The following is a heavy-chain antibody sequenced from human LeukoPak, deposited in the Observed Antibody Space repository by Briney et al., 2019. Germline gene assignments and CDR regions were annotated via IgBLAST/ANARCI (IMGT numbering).Heavy chain of an antibody. CDR2: ISSSGVHT. D-gene: IGHD3-22*01. V-gene: IGHV3-11*06. CDR1: GFTFNDYY. CDR3: ARDRYDSSGSNWFDP. Sequence: GGSLRLSCAASGFTFNDYYMSWIRQAPGKGLEWVSYISSSGVHTDYADSVKGRFIISRDNAKNSLYLQMNSLRAEDTAVYYCARDRYDSSGSNWFDPWGQGTLVTVSS. J-gene: IGHJ5*02.